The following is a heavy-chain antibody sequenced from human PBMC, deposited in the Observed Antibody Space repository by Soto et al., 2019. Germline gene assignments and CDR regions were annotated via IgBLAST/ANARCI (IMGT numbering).Heavy chain of an antibody. J-gene: IGHJ3*02. Sequence: ASVKVSCKASGYTFTSYAMHWVRQAPGQRLEWMGWINAGNGNTKYSQKFQGRVTITRDTSASTAYMELSSLRSEDTAVYYCASHSRIQLNQRGASDIWGQGTMVTVSS. D-gene: IGHD2-2*01. CDR3: ASHSRIQLNQRGASDI. V-gene: IGHV1-3*01. CDR1: GYTFTSYA. CDR2: INAGNGNT.